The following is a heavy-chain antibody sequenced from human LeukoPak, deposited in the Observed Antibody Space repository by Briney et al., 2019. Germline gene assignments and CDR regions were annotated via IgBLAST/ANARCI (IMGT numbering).Heavy chain of an antibody. CDR2: IWYDGSNK. CDR3: AKDADGPLFDY. J-gene: IGHJ4*02. D-gene: IGHD5-24*01. Sequence: GGSLRLSCAASGFTFNNYGMHWVRQAPGKGLEWVAFIWYDGSNKYYADSVKGRFTISRDNSKNTLYLQMNSLRAEDTAVYYCAKDADGPLFDYWGQGTLVTVSS. CDR1: GFTFNNYG. V-gene: IGHV3-30*02.